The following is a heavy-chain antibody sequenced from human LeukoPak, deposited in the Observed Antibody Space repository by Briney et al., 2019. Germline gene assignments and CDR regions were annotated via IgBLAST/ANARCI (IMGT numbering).Heavy chain of an antibody. V-gene: IGHV4-39*06. CDR1: GGSISSSSYY. D-gene: IGHD3-10*01. CDR3: ARDRLWFGRPTGWFDP. J-gene: IGHJ5*02. Sequence: SETLSLTCTVSGGSISSSSYYWGWIRQPPGKGLEWIGTIYYSGSTYYNPSLNSRVTISIDTSKNQFPLKLSSVTAADTAVYYCARDRLWFGRPTGWFDPWGQGTRVIVSS. CDR2: IYYSGST.